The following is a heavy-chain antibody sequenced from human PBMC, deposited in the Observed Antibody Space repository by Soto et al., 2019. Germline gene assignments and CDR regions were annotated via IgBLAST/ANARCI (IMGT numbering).Heavy chain of an antibody. CDR1: GFTVSSNY. D-gene: IGHD5-12*01. CDR3: ARDYISGSPNY. Sequence: EVQLVETGGGLIQPGGSLRLSCAASGFTVSSNYMSWVRQAPGKGLEWVSHINGDGSTTNYADSVKGRFTISRDNAKNTLYLQMNSLRAEDTGVYYCARDYISGSPNYWGQGTLVTVSS. J-gene: IGHJ4*02. V-gene: IGHV3-74*01. CDR2: INGDGSTT.